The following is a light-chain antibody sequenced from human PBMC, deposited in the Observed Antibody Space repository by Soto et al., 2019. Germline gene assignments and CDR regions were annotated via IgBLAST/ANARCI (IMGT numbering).Light chain of an antibody. CDR1: QSIYSS. V-gene: IGKV1-39*01. CDR2: AAS. J-gene: IGKJ2*01. Sequence: DIQMTQSPSSLSASVGDRVTITCRASQSIYSSLNWYHQNPGKAPKLLIYAASNLQSGVPSKFSGSGSGTDFTLSISSVQPEDFATYYCQQSYSAPYTFGQGTKLEI. CDR3: QQSYSAPYT.